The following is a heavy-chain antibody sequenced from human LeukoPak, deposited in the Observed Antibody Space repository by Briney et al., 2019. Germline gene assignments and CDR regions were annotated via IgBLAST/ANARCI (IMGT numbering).Heavy chain of an antibody. V-gene: IGHV3-9*01. J-gene: IGHJ4*02. D-gene: IGHD5-24*01. CDR1: GFTFKDFA. CDR2: ISWNGGGI. CDR3: AKESRYGYSKGIVDY. Sequence: TGGSLRLSCAASGFTFKDFAMHWVRQAPGKGLEWVSGISWNGGGIAYADSVEGRFTISRDNAKNSLQLQMNSLRAEDTALYYCAKESRYGYSKGIVDYWGQGALVTVSS.